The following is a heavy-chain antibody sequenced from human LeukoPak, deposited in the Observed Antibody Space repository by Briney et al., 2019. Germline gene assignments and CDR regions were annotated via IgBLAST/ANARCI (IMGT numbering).Heavy chain of an antibody. D-gene: IGHD5-12*01. V-gene: IGHV4-59*01. J-gene: IGHJ5*02. CDR1: GGSISSYY. Sequence: KSSETLSLTCTVSGGSISSYYWSWIRQPPGKGLEWIGYIYYSGSTNYDPSLKSRVTISVDTSKNQFSLKLSSVTAADTAVYYCARSGRGVATILNPWGQGTLVTVSS. CDR3: ARSGRGVATILNP. CDR2: IYYSGST.